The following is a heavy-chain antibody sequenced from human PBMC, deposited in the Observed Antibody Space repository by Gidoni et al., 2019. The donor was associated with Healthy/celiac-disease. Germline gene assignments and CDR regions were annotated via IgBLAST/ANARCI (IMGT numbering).Heavy chain of an antibody. V-gene: IGHV4-59*01. CDR3: ARGEGRFDY. CDR1: GGSISSYY. CDR2: IYYSGST. Sequence: QVQLQESGPGLVKPSETLSLTCTVSGGSISSYYWSWIRQPPGKGLEWIGYIYYSGSTNYNSSLKSRVTISVDTSKNQFSLKLSSVTAADTAVYYCARGEGRFDYWGQGTLVTVSS. J-gene: IGHJ4*02.